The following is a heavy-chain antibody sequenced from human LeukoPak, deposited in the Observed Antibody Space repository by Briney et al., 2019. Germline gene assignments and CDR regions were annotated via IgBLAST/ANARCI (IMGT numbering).Heavy chain of an antibody. Sequence: PGGSLRLSCAASGFTFSSYWMSWLRQAPGKGLEWVANIKQDGSEKYYVDSVKGRFTISRDNAKNSLYLQMNSLRAEDTAVYYCAREILWFGEEYYYYMDVWGKGTTVTVSS. CDR1: GFTFSSYW. J-gene: IGHJ6*03. CDR3: AREILWFGEEYYYYMDV. CDR2: IKQDGSEK. V-gene: IGHV3-7*01. D-gene: IGHD3-10*01.